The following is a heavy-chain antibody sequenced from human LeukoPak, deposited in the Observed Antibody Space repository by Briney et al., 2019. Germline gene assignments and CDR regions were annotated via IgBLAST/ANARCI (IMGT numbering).Heavy chain of an antibody. CDR1: GFTFSSYS. J-gene: IGHJ6*02. CDR2: ISSSSSYI. V-gene: IGHV3-21*01. CDR3: ARVPRNQLLYREYYYYGMDV. Sequence: GGSLRLSCAAYGFTFSSYSMNWVRPAPGKGLEWVSSISSSSSYIYYADSVKGRFTISRDNAKNSLYLQMNSLRAEDTAVYYCARVPRNQLLYREYYYYGMDVWGQGTTVTVSS. D-gene: IGHD2-2*02.